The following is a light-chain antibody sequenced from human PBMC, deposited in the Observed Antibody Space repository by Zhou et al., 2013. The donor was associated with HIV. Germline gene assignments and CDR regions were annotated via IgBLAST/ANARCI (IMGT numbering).Light chain of an antibody. CDR2: RVS. CDR3: MQALQTPWA. CDR1: QSLVHSDGNTY. V-gene: IGKV2-30*02. Sequence: DVVMTQSPLSLPVALGQPASISCRSSQSLVHSDGNTYLHWFQQRPGQSPRRLIYRVSNRDSGVPDRFSGSGSGTDFTLKISRVEAEDVGVYYCMQALQTPWAFGQGTKVEI. J-gene: IGKJ1*01.